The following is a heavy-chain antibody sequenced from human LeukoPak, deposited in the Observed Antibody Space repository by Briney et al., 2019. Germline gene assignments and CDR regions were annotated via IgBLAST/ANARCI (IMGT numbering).Heavy chain of an antibody. CDR3: ARDGSSGWFDY. D-gene: IGHD6-19*01. Sequence: ASVKVSCKASGYTFTSYAVHWVRQAPGQRLEWMGWINAGSGNTKYSQKFQGRVTITADESTSTAYMELSSLRSEDTAVYYCARDGSSGWFDYWGQGTLVTVSS. V-gene: IGHV1-3*01. CDR1: GYTFTSYA. J-gene: IGHJ4*02. CDR2: INAGSGNT.